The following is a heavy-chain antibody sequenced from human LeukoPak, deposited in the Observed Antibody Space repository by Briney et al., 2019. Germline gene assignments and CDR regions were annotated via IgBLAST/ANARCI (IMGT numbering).Heavy chain of an antibody. CDR2: ISYDGSNK. D-gene: IGHD1-26*01. CDR1: GFTFSSYG. Sequence: AGGSLRLSCAASGFTFSSYGMHWVRQAPGKGLEWVAVISYDGSNKYYADSVKGRFTISRDNSKNTLYLQMNSLRAEDTAVYYCAKDRSESYFYFDFWGQATLVTVSS. V-gene: IGHV3-30*18. CDR3: AKDRSESYFYFDF. J-gene: IGHJ4*02.